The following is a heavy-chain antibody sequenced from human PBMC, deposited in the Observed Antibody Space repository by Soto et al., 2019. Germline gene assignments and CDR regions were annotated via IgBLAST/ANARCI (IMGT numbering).Heavy chain of an antibody. J-gene: IGHJ4*02. CDR3: ARAQHYGSGRCFDY. D-gene: IGHD3-10*01. CDR2: INTDGSST. CDR1: GFTFDDYA. Sequence: PGGSLRLSCAASGFTFDDYAMHWVRQAPGKGLVWVSRINTDGSSTNYADSVKGRFTISRDNAKNMVYLQMNSLRAEDTAVYYCARAQHYGSGRCFDYWGQGTLVTVSS. V-gene: IGHV3-74*01.